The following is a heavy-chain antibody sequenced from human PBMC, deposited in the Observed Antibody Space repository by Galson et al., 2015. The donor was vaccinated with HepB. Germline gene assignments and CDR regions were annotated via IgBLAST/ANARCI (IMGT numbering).Heavy chain of an antibody. CDR3: ATHKTRYYPSARARPFDY. V-gene: IGHV1-24*01. CDR1: GYTLTELS. CDR2: FDPEDGET. D-gene: IGHD3-9*01. Sequence: SVKVSCKVSGYTLTELSMHWVRQAPGKGLEWMGGFDPEDGETIYAQKFQGRVTMTEDTSTDTAYMELSSLRSEDTAVYYCATHKTRYYPSARARPFDYWGQGTLVTVSS. J-gene: IGHJ4*02.